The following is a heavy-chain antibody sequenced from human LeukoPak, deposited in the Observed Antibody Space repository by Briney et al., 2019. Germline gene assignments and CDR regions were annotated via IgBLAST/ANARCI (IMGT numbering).Heavy chain of an antibody. CDR1: GFTFSSYS. Sequence: GGSLRLSCAASGFTFSSYSMNWVRQAPGKGLEWVSYISSSSTIYYADSVKGRFTISRDNAKNSLSLQMNSLRAEDTAVYFCAREEYSSSSVDYWGQGTLVTVSS. CDR2: ISSSSTI. CDR3: AREEYSSSSVDY. J-gene: IGHJ4*02. D-gene: IGHD6-6*01. V-gene: IGHV3-48*01.